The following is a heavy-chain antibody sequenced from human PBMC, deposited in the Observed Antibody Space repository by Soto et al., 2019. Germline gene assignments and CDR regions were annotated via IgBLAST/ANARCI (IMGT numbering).Heavy chain of an antibody. CDR3: ARNLLRYFDWLLSD. Sequence: SVKVSCKASGGTFSSYAISWVRQAPGQGLEWMGGIIPIFGTANYAQKFQGRVTITADESTSTAYMELSSLRSEDTAVYYCARNLLRYFDWLLSDWGQGTLVTVSS. J-gene: IGHJ1*01. D-gene: IGHD3-9*01. V-gene: IGHV1-69*13. CDR2: IIPIFGTA. CDR1: GGTFSSYA.